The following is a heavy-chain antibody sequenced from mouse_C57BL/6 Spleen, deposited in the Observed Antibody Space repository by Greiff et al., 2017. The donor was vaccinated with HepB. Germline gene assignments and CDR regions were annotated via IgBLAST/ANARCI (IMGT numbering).Heavy chain of an antibody. D-gene: IGHD1-1*01. CDR1: GYTFTSYW. CDR3: ARYYYGSSYGYFDV. V-gene: IGHV1-64*01. CDR2: IHPNSGST. J-gene: IGHJ1*03. Sequence: VQLQQSGAELVKPGASVKLSCKASGYTFTSYWMHWVKQRPGQGLEWIGMIHPNSGSTNYNEKFKSKATLTVDKSSSTAYMQLSSLTSEDSAVYYCARYYYGSSYGYFDVWGTRTTVTVSS.